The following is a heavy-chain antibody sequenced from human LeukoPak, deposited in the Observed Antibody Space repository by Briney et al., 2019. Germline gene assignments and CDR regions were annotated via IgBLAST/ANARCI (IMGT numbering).Heavy chain of an antibody. CDR1: GGSISSYY. D-gene: IGHD4-17*01. CDR3: TSAGLGDDY. V-gene: IGHV4-59*01. CDR2: IYYSGST. J-gene: IGHJ4*02. Sequence: SETLSLTCTVSGGSISSYYWSWIRQPPGKGLEWIGHIYYSGSTNYNPSLKSRVAISVDTSKNQFSLKPSSVTAADTAVYYCTSAGLGDDYWGRGTLVTVSS.